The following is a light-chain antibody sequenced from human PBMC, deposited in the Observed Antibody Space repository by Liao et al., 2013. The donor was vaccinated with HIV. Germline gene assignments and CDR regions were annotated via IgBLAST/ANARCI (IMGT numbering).Light chain of an antibody. CDR2: QDT. J-gene: IGLJ1*01. CDR3: QAWDSNTNYV. V-gene: IGLV3-1*01. CDR1: KLGDKY. Sequence: SYDLSQPPSVSVSPGQTATITCSGDKLGDKYASWYQKRPGQSPILVIYQDTKRPSGISDRFSGSNSGNTATLTISGTQALDEADYYCQAWDSNTNYVFGTGTQVTVL.